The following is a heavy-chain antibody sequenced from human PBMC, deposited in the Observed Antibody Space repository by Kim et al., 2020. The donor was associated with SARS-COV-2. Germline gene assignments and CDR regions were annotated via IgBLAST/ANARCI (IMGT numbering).Heavy chain of an antibody. CDR1: GFTFSSYG. CDR3: ASGYYYDSSGSRIWDLDY. Sequence: GGSLRLSCAASGFTFSSYGMHWVRQAPGKGLEWVAVIWYDGSNKYYADSVKGRFTISRDNSKNTLYLQMNSLRAEDTAVYYCASGYYYDSSGSRIWDLDYWGQGTLVTVSS. D-gene: IGHD3-22*01. J-gene: IGHJ4*02. V-gene: IGHV3-33*01. CDR2: IWYDGSNK.